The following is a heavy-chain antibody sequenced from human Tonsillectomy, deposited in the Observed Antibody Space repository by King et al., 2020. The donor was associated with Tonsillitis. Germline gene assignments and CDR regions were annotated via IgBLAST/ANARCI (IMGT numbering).Heavy chain of an antibody. CDR2: IRSKAYGGTT. J-gene: IGHJ5*02. D-gene: IGHD6-13*01. V-gene: IGHV3-49*05. CDR1: GFTFGDYA. CDR3: TRDANEQQLVPGWFDP. Sequence: EVPAGAVWGGLVKPGRSLRLSCTASGFTFGDYAMSWFRQAPGKGLEWVGFIRSKAYGGTTEYAASVKGRFTISRDDSKSIAYLQMNSLKTEDTAVYYCTRDANEQQLVPGWFDPWGQGTLVTVSS.